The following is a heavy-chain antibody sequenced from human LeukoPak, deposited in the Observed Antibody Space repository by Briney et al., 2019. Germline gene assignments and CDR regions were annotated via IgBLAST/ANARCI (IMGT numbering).Heavy chain of an antibody. J-gene: IGHJ4*02. CDR2: IYYSGST. D-gene: IGHD2-21*01. CDR3: AGDVGGDHPY. V-gene: IGHV4-59*01. Sequence: SETLSLTCTVSGGSISSYYWSWIRQPPGKGLEWIGYIYYSGSTNNNPSLKNRVTISVDTSKNQFSLKLSSVTAADTAVYYCAGDVGGDHPYWGQGTLVTVFS. CDR1: GGSISSYY.